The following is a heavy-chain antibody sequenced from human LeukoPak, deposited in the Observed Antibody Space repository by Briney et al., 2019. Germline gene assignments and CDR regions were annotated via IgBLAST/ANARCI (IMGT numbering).Heavy chain of an antibody. D-gene: IGHD3-10*01. J-gene: IGHJ5*02. V-gene: IGHV4-39*01. CDR3: ARTMVRGKAFDP. CDR1: DGSIISSSYY. Sequence: PSETLSLTCTVSDGSIISSSYYWGWIRQPPGKGLEWIGSIYYSGSTYYNPSLKSRVTISVDTSKNQFSLKLSSVTAADTAVYYCARTMVRGKAFDPWGQGTLVTVSS. CDR2: IYYSGST.